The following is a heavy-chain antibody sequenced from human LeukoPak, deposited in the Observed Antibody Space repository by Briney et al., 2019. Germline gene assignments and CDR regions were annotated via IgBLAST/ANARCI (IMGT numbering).Heavy chain of an antibody. CDR3: ARAVDSTMFTPDY. J-gene: IGHJ4*02. Sequence: ASVKVSCKASGYTFTNYGISWVRQAPGQGLEWMGWISGYNGNTKYAQKLQGRVTMTTDTSTRTAYMELRRLRSDDTAVYYCARAVDSTMFTPDYGGQETLVPASS. V-gene: IGHV1-18*01. CDR2: ISGYNGNT. CDR1: GYTFTNYG. D-gene: IGHD5-18*01.